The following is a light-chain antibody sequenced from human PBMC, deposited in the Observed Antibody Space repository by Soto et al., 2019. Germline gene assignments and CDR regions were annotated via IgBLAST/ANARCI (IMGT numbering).Light chain of an antibody. CDR2: AAS. CDR3: QQYNTFWT. CDR1: QGIRND. V-gene: IGKV1-17*01. J-gene: IGKJ1*01. Sequence: DIQMTQSPSTLSASVGDRVTITCRASQGIRNDLGWYQQKPGKAPKLLIYAASSLQSGVPSRVSGSGSGTEFTLTISSLQPDDFATYYCQQYNTFWTFGPGTKVDIK.